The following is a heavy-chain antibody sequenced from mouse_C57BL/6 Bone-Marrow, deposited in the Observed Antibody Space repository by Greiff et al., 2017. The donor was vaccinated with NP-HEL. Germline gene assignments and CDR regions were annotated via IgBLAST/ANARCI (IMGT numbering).Heavy chain of an antibody. CDR1: GYTFTDYE. Sequence: QVQLQQSGAELVRPGASVTLSCTASGYTFTDYEMHWVKQTPVHGLEWIGAIDPETGGTAYNQKFKGKAILTADKSSSTAYMEIRSLTAEDSAVYYCTNTVVSWGQGTLVTVSA. CDR2: IDPETGGT. V-gene: IGHV1-15*01. CDR3: TNTVVS. D-gene: IGHD1-1*01. J-gene: IGHJ3*01.